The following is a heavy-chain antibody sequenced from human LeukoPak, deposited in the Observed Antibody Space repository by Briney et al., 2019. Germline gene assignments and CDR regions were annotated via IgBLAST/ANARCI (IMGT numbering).Heavy chain of an antibody. D-gene: IGHD2-21*01. CDR2: ISYDGSNK. CDR3: ASSVVGTVDDAFDI. J-gene: IGHJ3*02. Sequence: GGSLRLSCAASGFTFSSYAMHWVRQAPGKGLEWVAVISYDGSNKYYADSVKGRFTISRDNSKNTLYLQMNSLRAEDTAVYYCASSVVGTVDDAFDIWGQGTMVTVSS. V-gene: IGHV3-30-3*01. CDR1: GFTFSSYA.